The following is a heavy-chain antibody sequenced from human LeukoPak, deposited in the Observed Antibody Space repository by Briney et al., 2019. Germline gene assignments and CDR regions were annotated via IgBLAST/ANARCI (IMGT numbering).Heavy chain of an antibody. CDR3: AVDIAAAADFRDY. CDR2: IWYDGSIQ. CDR1: GFTSSSYG. V-gene: IGHV3-33*03. D-gene: IGHD6-13*01. Sequence: PGRSLRLSCAASGFTSSSYGMHWVRQAPGKGLEWVAAIWYDGSIQYYADSVKGRFTISRDNAKNSLYLQMNSLRAEDTAVYYCAVDIAAAADFRDYWGQGTLVTVSS. J-gene: IGHJ4*02.